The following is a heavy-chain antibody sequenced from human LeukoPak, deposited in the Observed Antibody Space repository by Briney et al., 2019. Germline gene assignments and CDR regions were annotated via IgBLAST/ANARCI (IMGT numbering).Heavy chain of an antibody. D-gene: IGHD3-3*01. V-gene: IGHV3-66*02. CDR2: IYSGGST. J-gene: IGHJ6*03. CDR1: GFTVSSNY. CDR3: ARDQQDFWSGYAYYYYMDV. Sequence: GSLRLSCAASGFTVSSNYMSWVRQAPGKGLEWVSVIYSGGSTYYADSVKGRFTISRDNSKDTLYLQMNSLRAEDTAVYYCARDQQDFWSGYAYYYYMDVWGKGTTVTVSS.